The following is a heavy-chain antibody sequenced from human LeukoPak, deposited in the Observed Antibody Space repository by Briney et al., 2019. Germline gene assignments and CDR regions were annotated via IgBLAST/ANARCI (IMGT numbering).Heavy chain of an antibody. CDR3: AREDCSGGSCYSSEHPGNPDC. Sequence: XDTLSXXXAVSGYSISSSNWWGWIRQPPGKGLEGIGYIYYSGSTYYNPSLKSRVTMSVDTSKNQFSLKLSSVTAVDTAVYYCAREDCSGGSCYSSEHPGNPDCWGQGTLVTVSS. CDR2: IYYSGST. V-gene: IGHV4-28*03. J-gene: IGHJ4*02. D-gene: IGHD2-15*01. CDR1: GYSISSSNW.